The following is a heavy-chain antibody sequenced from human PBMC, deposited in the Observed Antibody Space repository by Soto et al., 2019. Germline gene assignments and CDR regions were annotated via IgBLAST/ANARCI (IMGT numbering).Heavy chain of an antibody. V-gene: IGHV3-33*01. Sequence: GGSLRLSCAASGFTFSSYGMHWVRQAPGKGLEWVAVIWYDGSNKYYADSVKGRFTISRDNSKNTLYLQMNSLRAEDTAVYYCARGTVTEAFDIWGQGTMVTVSS. J-gene: IGHJ3*02. D-gene: IGHD4-17*01. CDR1: GFTFSSYG. CDR2: IWYDGSNK. CDR3: ARGTVTEAFDI.